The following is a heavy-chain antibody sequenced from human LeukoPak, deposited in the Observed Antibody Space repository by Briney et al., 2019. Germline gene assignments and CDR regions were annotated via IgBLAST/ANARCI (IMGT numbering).Heavy chain of an antibody. Sequence: GGSLRLSCVGSGVSFSNYWMHWVRQVPGKGLVWLAYITIDGTTTGYADFVKGRFTISRDNAKNSLYLQMNSLRAEDTALYYCAKDHFDILTGTFDYWGQGTLVTVSS. CDR2: ITIDGTTT. CDR3: AKDHFDILTGTFDY. V-gene: IGHV3-74*01. CDR1: GVSFSNYW. D-gene: IGHD3-9*01. J-gene: IGHJ4*02.